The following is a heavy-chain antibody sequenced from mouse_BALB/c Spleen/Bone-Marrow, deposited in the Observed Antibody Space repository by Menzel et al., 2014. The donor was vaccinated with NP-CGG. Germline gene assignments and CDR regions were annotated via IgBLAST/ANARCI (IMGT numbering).Heavy chain of an antibody. CDR3: ALYYYGSLDY. V-gene: IGHV1S81*02. J-gene: IGHJ2*01. Sequence: QVQLQQPGAELVKPGASVKLSCKASGYTFTSYWMHWVKQRPGQGLEWIGEINPSNGRTNYNVKFKSKATLTVDKSSSTAYMQLSSLTSEDSAVYYCALYYYGSLDYWGQGTTLTVSS. D-gene: IGHD1-1*01. CDR2: INPSNGRT. CDR1: GYTFTSYW.